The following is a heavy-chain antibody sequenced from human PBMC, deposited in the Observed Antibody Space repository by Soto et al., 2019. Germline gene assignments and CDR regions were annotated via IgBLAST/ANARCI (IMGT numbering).Heavy chain of an antibody. D-gene: IGHD3-10*01. J-gene: IGHJ4*02. CDR3: ARLLGGSGSFIDY. Sequence: EVQLVESGGGLVQPGGSLRLSCAASGFIFSGYWMHWVRRAPGKGLVWVSRINSDGSSTTYADSMKGRFTISRDNAKNTMYLQMNSLRAEDTAVYYCARLLGGSGSFIDYWGQGTLVTVSS. CDR1: GFIFSGYW. CDR2: INSDGSST. V-gene: IGHV3-74*03.